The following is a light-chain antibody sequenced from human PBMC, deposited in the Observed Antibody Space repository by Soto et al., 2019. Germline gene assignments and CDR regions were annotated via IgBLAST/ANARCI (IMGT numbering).Light chain of an antibody. CDR3: MQSTQLPPT. J-gene: IGKJ5*01. CDR1: QSVSSN. CDR2: EVS. Sequence: EILMTQSPATLSVSPGERATLSCRASQSVSSNLAWYLQKPGQSPQLLIYEVSTRVSGVPDRFSGSGSGTDFTLEISRVETDDVGIYYCMQSTQLPPTFGQGTRLEIK. V-gene: IGKV3-15*01.